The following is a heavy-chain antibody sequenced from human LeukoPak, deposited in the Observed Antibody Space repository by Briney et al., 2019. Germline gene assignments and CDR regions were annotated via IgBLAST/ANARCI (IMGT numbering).Heavy chain of an antibody. CDR1: GYTFTSYG. J-gene: IGHJ5*02. D-gene: IGHD4-17*01. Sequence: GASVKVSYKASGYTFTSYGISWVRQAPGQGLEWMGWISAYNGNTNYAQKLQGRVTMTTDTSTSTAYMELRSLRSDDTAVYFCAREIRTSTGYSWFDPWGQGTLVTVSS. V-gene: IGHV1-18*01. CDR2: ISAYNGNT. CDR3: AREIRTSTGYSWFDP.